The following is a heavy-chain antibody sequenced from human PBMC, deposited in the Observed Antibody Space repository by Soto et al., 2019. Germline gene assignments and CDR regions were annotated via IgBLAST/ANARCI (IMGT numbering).Heavy chain of an antibody. D-gene: IGHD3-3*02. J-gene: IGHJ6*02. Sequence: GGSLRLSCAASGFTFSNYAMTWVRQAPGKGLEWVSVMSGSGDSTYDADSMKGRITISRDNFKHTLYLYLNSLRAEDTAIYYCARVGAAFLTSFQFYYGMDVCCPGTSLTVS. CDR2: MSGSGDST. CDR1: GFTFSNYA. CDR3: ARVGAAFLTSFQFYYGMDV. V-gene: IGHV3-23*01.